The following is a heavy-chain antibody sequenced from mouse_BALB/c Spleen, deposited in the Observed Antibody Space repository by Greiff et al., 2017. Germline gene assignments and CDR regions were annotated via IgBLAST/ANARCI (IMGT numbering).Heavy chain of an antibody. J-gene: IGHJ4*01. CDR1: GYTFSSYW. D-gene: IGHD2-10*02. CDR3: ARSPYGFYYAMDY. Sequence: QVQLQQSGAELMKPGASVKISCKATGYTFSSYWIEWVKQRPGHGLEWIGEILPGSGSTNYNEKFKGKATFTADTSSNTAYMQLSSLTSEDSAVYYCARSPYGFYYAMDYWGQGTSVTVSS. V-gene: IGHV1-9*01. CDR2: ILPGSGST.